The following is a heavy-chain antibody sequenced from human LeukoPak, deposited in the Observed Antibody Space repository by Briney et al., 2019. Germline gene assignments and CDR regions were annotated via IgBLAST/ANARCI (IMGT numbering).Heavy chain of an antibody. CDR3: ARVRIEYQLLYGGYYYYYMDV. Sequence: PGRSLRLSCAVSGFAFSDYGMHWVRQAPGKGLDWVAVIAYDGSYAYYADSVKGRFTISRDNSKNTLYLEMNSLRAEDTAVYYCARVRIEYQLLYGGYYYYYMDVWGKGTTVTVSS. J-gene: IGHJ6*03. D-gene: IGHD2-2*02. CDR2: IAYDGSYA. V-gene: IGHV3-30*03. CDR1: GFAFSDYG.